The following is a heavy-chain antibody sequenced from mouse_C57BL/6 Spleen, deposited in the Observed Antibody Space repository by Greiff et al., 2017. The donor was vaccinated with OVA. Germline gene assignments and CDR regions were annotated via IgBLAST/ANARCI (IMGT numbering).Heavy chain of an antibody. CDR2: IYPGDGDT. J-gene: IGHJ2*01. CDR3: ARKGETGFDY. Sequence: VKLQESGAELVKPGASVKISCKASGYAFSSYWMNWVKQRPGKGLEWIGQIYPGDGDTNYNGKFKGKATLTADKSSSTAYMQLSSLTSEDSAVYFCARKGETGFDYWGQGTTLTVSS. CDR1: GYAFSSYW. V-gene: IGHV1-80*01.